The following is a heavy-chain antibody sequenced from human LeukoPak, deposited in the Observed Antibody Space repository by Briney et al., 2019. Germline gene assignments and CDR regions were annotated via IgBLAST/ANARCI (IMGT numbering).Heavy chain of an antibody. Sequence: KSSETLSLTCAVSGGSISSKNWWSWVRQAPGKGLEWVGRIKSKTDGGTTDYAAPVKRRFTISRDDSKNTLYLQMNSLKTEDTAVYYCSSSGRFDHWGQGTLVTVSS. J-gene: IGHJ5*02. CDR2: IKSKTDGGTT. CDR1: GGSISSKNW. D-gene: IGHD3-10*01. CDR3: SSSGRFDH. V-gene: IGHV3-15*01.